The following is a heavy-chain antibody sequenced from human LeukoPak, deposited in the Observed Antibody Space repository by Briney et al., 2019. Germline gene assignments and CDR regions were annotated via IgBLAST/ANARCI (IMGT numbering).Heavy chain of an antibody. D-gene: IGHD1-7*01. CDR3: ARGSSPGTTSYFDY. CDR2: INHSGST. J-gene: IGHJ4*02. Sequence: SETLSLTCAVYGGSFGGYYWSWIRQPPGKGLEWIGEINHSGSTNYNPSLKSRVTISVDTSKNQFSLKLSSVTAADTAVYYCARGSSPGTTSYFDYWGQGTLVTVSS. V-gene: IGHV4-34*01. CDR1: GGSFGGYY.